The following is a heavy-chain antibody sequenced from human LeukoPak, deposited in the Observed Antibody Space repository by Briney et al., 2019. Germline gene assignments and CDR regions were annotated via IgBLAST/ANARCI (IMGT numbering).Heavy chain of an antibody. CDR1: GLTFNMYW. J-gene: IGHJ3*02. Sequence: GGSLRLSCAASGLTFNMYWIHWVRQPPGKGLEWVSRINSDGSSTTYADSVRGRFTVSRDNAKNSLYLQMNSLRAEDTAVYYCARVGRRVAVAGNAFDIWGQGTMVTVSS. V-gene: IGHV3-74*01. CDR2: INSDGSST. CDR3: ARVGRRVAVAGNAFDI. D-gene: IGHD6-19*01.